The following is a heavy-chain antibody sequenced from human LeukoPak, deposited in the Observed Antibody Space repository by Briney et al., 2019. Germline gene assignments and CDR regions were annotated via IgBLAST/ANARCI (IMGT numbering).Heavy chain of an antibody. V-gene: IGHV4-59*01. CDR3: ARVFQWHPRPNGFDI. CDR1: GGSISSYY. J-gene: IGHJ3*02. D-gene: IGHD2-8*01. Sequence: PSETLSLTCTVSGGSISSYYWSWLRLPPEKGLVWIGNIYYTGDTYYNPSLQSRVAISVDSSKSQFALKLGSAIAADTAVYFCARVFQWHPRPNGFDIWGHGTMVTVSS. CDR2: IYYTGDT.